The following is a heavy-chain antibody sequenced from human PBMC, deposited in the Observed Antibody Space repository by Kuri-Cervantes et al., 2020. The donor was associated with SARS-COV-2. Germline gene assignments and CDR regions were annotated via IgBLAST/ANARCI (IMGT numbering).Heavy chain of an antibody. V-gene: IGHV4-59*04. CDR3: ARGVTTPNFDF. CDR2: IYNSGSP. J-gene: IGHJ4*02. D-gene: IGHD1-1*01. CDR1: GGSISSYY. Sequence: GSRRLSCTVSGGSISSYYWRWIRQPPGKGLEWIGYIYNSGSPYYSPSLRSRVTMSLDRPKNQSSLKLTSVTAADTAVYYCARGVTTPNFDFWGPGTLVTVSS.